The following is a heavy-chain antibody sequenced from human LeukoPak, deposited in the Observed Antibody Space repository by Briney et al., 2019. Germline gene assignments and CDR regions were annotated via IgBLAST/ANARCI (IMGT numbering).Heavy chain of an antibody. CDR2: ISYDGSNK. V-gene: IGHV3-30*18. Sequence: GGSLRLSCAASEFTFNNYAMSWVRQAPGKGLEWVAVISYDGSNKYYADSVKGRFTISRDNSKNTLYLQMNSLRAEDTAVYYCAKSESIGYSGYDLGSNWGQGTLVTVSS. D-gene: IGHD5-12*01. CDR3: AKSESIGYSGYDLGSN. CDR1: EFTFNNYA. J-gene: IGHJ4*02.